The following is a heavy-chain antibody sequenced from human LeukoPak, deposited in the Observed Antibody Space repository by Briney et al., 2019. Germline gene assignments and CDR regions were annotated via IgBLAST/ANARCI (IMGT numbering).Heavy chain of an antibody. V-gene: IGHV3-30*04. CDR1: GFTFSSYA. Sequence: GGSLRLSCAASGFTFSSYAMHWVRQAPGKGLEWVAVISYDGSNKYYADSVKGRFTISRDNSKNTLYLQMNSLRAEDTAVYYCARAIVLMVCAAILDYWGQGTLVTVSS. CDR3: ARAIVLMVCAAILDY. D-gene: IGHD2-8*01. CDR2: ISYDGSNK. J-gene: IGHJ4*02.